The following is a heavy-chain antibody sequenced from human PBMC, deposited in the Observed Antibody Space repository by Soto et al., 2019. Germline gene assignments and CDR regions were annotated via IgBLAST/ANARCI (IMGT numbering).Heavy chain of an antibody. J-gene: IGHJ4*02. Sequence: QITLRESGPTPVEPTQTLTLTCTFSGFSLSTSGVGVGWIRQPPGKALDWLALIYWDGDIRYSASLKSRLTLTKDTSKNQVVLTMTNMDPVDTATYYCAHTLPAKWLVVFDWWGQGTLVTVSS. CDR2: IYWDGDI. CDR1: GFSLSTSGVG. D-gene: IGHD6-19*01. V-gene: IGHV2-5*02. CDR3: AHTLPAKWLVVFDW.